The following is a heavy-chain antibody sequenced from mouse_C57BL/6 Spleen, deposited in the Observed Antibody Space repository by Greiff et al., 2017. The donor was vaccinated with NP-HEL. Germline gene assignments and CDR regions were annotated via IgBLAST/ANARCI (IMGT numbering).Heavy chain of an antibody. CDR3: VRERAYYGDYPYYFDY. Sequence: EVHLVESGGGLVQPKGSLKLSCAASGFTFNTYAMHWVRQAPGKGLEWVARIRSKSSNYATYYADSVKDRFTISRDDSQSMLYLQMNNLKTEDTAMYYCVRERAYYGDYPYYFDYWGQGTTLTVSS. V-gene: IGHV10-3*01. CDR1: GFTFNTYA. CDR2: IRSKSSNYAT. J-gene: IGHJ2*01. D-gene: IGHD2-13*01.